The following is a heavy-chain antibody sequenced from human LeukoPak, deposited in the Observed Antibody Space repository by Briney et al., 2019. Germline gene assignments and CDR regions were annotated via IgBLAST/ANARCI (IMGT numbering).Heavy chain of an antibody. CDR3: ARGPNSNWSGLDF. D-gene: IGHD6-6*01. CDR1: GFSFSGHW. J-gene: IGHJ4*02. Sequence: GGSLRLSCTTSGFSFSGHWMHWARQLPGKGLVWVSRISPTGSTTSYADSVKGRFTVSRDNAKNTLYLQVNNLRAEDTAVYYCARGPNSNWSGLDFWGQGTLVTVSS. CDR2: ISPTGSTT. V-gene: IGHV3-74*01.